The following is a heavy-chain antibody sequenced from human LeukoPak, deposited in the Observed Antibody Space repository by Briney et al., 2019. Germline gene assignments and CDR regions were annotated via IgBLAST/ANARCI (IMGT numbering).Heavy chain of an antibody. V-gene: IGHV3-23*01. Sequence: GGSLRLSCAASGFMLSSTWMHWVRQAPGKGLEWVSAISGSGGSTYYADSVKGRFTISRDNSKNTLYLQMNSLRAEDTAVYYCAKDFYDYVWGSYRLDYFDYWGQGTLVTVSS. D-gene: IGHD3-16*02. CDR3: AKDFYDYVWGSYRLDYFDY. CDR1: GFMLSSTW. CDR2: ISGSGGST. J-gene: IGHJ4*02.